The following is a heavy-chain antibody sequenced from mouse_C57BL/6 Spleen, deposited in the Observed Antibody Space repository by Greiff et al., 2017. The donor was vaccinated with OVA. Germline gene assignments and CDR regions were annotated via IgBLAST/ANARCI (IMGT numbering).Heavy chain of an antibody. V-gene: IGHV1-54*01. CDR1: GYAFTNYL. Sequence: QVQLQQSGAELVRPGTSVKVSCKASGYAFTNYLIEWVKQGPGQGLEWIGVINPGSGGTNYNEKFKGQATLTTDKSSSTAYMQLSSLTSEDSAVYFCAGGGDYDCYDDWGKGTTLTVSS. CDR2: INPGSGGT. J-gene: IGHJ2*01. CDR3: AGGGDYDCYDD. D-gene: IGHD2-4*01.